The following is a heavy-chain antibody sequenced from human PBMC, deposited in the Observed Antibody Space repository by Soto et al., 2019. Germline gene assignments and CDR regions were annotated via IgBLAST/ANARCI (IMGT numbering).Heavy chain of an antibody. Sequence: PGESLRLSCAASGCTFSSYGMHWVRQAPGKGLEWVAVIWYDGSNKYYADSVKGRFTISRDNSKNTLYLQMNSLRAEDTAVYYCARDLGYCSGGSCYSYYFDYWGQGTLVTVSS. CDR3: ARDLGYCSGGSCYSYYFDY. J-gene: IGHJ4*02. V-gene: IGHV3-33*01. CDR1: GCTFSSYG. D-gene: IGHD2-15*01. CDR2: IWYDGSNK.